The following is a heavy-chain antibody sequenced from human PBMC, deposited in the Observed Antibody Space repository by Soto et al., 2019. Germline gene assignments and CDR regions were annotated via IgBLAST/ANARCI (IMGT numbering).Heavy chain of an antibody. CDR2: IYYSGST. D-gene: IGHD3-10*01. CDR1: GGSISSYY. Sequence: LSLTCTVSGGSISSYYWSWIRQPPGKGLEWIGYIYYSGSTNYNPSLKSRVTISVDTSKNQFSLKLSSVTAADTAVYYCARASSGVPVGYYYYGMYVWGQGTTVTVSS. CDR3: ARASSGVPVGYYYYGMYV. V-gene: IGHV4-59*01. J-gene: IGHJ6*02.